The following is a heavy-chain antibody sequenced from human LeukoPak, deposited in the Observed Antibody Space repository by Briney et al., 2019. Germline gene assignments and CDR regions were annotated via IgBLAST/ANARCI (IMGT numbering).Heavy chain of an antibody. J-gene: IGHJ4*02. CDR3: AREFPEDDSSGYYFDY. V-gene: IGHV3-66*01. Sequence: GGSLRLSCAASGFTVSSNYMSWVRQAPGKGRGWVSVIYSGGSTYYADSVKGRFTISRDNSKNTLYLQMNSLRAEDTAVYYCAREFPEDDSSGYYFDYWGQGTLVTVSS. D-gene: IGHD3-22*01. CDR2: IYSGGST. CDR1: GFTVSSNY.